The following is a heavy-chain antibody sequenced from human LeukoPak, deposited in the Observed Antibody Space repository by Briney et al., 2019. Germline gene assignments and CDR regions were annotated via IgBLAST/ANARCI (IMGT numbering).Heavy chain of an antibody. CDR1: GGSFSGYY. J-gene: IGHJ4*02. Sequence: PSETLSLTCAVYGGSFSGYYWSWIRQPPGKGLEWIGEINHSGNTNYNPSLKSRVTISVDTSKNQCSLKLRSVTAADTAVDYCARGCIYDSSGYYFCSDYWGQGTLVTVPS. CDR3: ARGCIYDSSGYYFCSDY. D-gene: IGHD3-22*01. CDR2: INHSGNT. V-gene: IGHV4-34*01.